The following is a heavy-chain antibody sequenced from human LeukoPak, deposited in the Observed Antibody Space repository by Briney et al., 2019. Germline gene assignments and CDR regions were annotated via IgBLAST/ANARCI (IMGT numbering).Heavy chain of an antibody. D-gene: IGHD5-24*01. Sequence: GASVKVSCKASGYTFTSYAMNWVRQAPGQGHEWMGWVNTNTENPTYAQGFTGRFVFSLDTSVSTAYLQISSLKAEDTAVYYCARSRGDGYNEWLDPWGQGTLVTVSS. CDR2: VNTNTENP. CDR3: ARSRGDGYNEWLDP. CDR1: GYTFTSYA. J-gene: IGHJ5*02. V-gene: IGHV7-4-1*02.